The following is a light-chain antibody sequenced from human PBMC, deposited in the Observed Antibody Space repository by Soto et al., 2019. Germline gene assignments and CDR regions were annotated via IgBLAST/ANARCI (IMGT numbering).Light chain of an antibody. CDR1: SSNIGAGYD. V-gene: IGLV1-40*01. CDR3: QSYVSSLSGVV. CDR2: GNS. J-gene: IGLJ2*01. Sequence: QSVLTQPPSVSGAPGQRVTISCTGSSSNIGAGYDVHWYQQLPGTAPKLLIYGNSNRPSGVPDRFSGSKSGTSASLAITGLQAEHEADYYCQSYVSSLSGVVFGGGTTLTVL.